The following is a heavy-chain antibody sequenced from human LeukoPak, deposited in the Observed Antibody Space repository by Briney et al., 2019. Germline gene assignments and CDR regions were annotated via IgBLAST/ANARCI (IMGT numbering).Heavy chain of an antibody. D-gene: IGHD4-17*01. Sequence: ASVKVSCKASGYTFTNYGISWVRQAPGQGPEWMEWISAYNGKTNYAQKVQGRVTMTTDTSTSTAYMELRSLRSDDTAVYYCARDDYGDYVSYFLHWGQGTLVIVSS. J-gene: IGHJ1*01. CDR3: ARDDYGDYVSYFLH. CDR1: GYTFTNYG. CDR2: ISAYNGKT. V-gene: IGHV1-18*01.